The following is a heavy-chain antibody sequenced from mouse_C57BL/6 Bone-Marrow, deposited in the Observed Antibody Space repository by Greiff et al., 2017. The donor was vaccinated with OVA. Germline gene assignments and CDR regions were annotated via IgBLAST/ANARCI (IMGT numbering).Heavy chain of an antibody. V-gene: IGHV1-64*01. CDR1: GYTFTSYW. Sequence: VQLQQPGAELVKPGASVKLSCKASGYTFTSYWMHWVKQRPGQGLEWIGMIHPNSGSTNYNEKFKSKATLTVDKSSSTAYMQLSSLTSEDSAVYYCARWITTAYYFDYWGQGTTLTVSS. D-gene: IGHD1-2*01. CDR2: IHPNSGST. CDR3: ARWITTAYYFDY. J-gene: IGHJ2*01.